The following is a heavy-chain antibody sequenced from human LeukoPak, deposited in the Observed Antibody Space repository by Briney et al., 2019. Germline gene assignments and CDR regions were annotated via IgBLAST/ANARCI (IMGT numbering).Heavy chain of an antibody. CDR2: IYPGDSDT. D-gene: IGHD3-22*01. J-gene: IGHJ6*02. V-gene: IGHV5-51*01. Sequence: GESLKISCKGSGYSFTNYWIDWVRQMPGKGLEWMGIIYPGDSDTRYSPSFQGQVTISADKSISTAYLQWSSLKASDTAMYYCARQNYDSSVRYYGLDVWGQGTTVTVSS. CDR1: GYSFTNYW. CDR3: ARQNYDSSVRYYGLDV.